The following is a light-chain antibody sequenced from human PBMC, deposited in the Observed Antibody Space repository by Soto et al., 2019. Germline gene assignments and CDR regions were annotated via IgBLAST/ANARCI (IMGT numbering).Light chain of an antibody. Sequence: EIVLTQSPATLSLSPGARAPLSCRASQTVSSKLAWYQHKPGQAPRLLIYDTSNRATGIPARFSGSGSGTDFTLTISSLEPEDFAVYYCHQRKSWPRTFGQGTKVDIK. V-gene: IGKV3-11*01. CDR2: DTS. CDR3: HQRKSWPRT. CDR1: QTVSSK. J-gene: IGKJ1*01.